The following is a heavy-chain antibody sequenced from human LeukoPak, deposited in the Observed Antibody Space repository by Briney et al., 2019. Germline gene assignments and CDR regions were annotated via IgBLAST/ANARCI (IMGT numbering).Heavy chain of an antibody. Sequence: GGSLRLSCAASGLSFGFYAMSWVRQAPGKGLEWVSSISGGGAGTYYADSVRGRFTIFRDNSKNTLYLQMDSLRAEDTALYYCAKDFVRYNIQFDYWGQGALVTVSS. D-gene: IGHD1-14*01. CDR2: ISGGGAGT. V-gene: IGHV3-23*01. CDR3: AKDFVRYNIQFDY. J-gene: IGHJ4*02. CDR1: GLSFGFYA.